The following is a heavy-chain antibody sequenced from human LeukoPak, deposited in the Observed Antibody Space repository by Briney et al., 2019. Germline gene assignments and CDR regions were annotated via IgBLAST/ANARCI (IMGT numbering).Heavy chain of an antibody. J-gene: IGHJ4*02. CDR2: IKSKTDGGTT. Sequence: NPGGSLRLSCAASGFTFSNAWMSWVRQAPGKGLEWVDRIKSKTDGGTTDYAAPVKGRFTISRDDSKNTLYLQMNSLKTEDTAVYYCTTSYCSSTSCFPEFDYWGQGTLVTVSS. CDR1: GFTFSNAW. CDR3: TTSYCSSTSCFPEFDY. D-gene: IGHD2-2*01. V-gene: IGHV3-15*01.